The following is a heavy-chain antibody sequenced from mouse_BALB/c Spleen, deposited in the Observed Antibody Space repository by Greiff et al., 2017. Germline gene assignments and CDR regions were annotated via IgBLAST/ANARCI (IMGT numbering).Heavy chain of an antibody. J-gene: IGHJ4*01. D-gene: IGHD2-12*01. CDR3: ARGNDWYYAMDY. CDR1: GFTFSSFG. CDR2: ISSGSSTI. Sequence: DVQLVESGGGLVQPGGSRKLSCAASGFTFSSFGMHWVRQAPEKGLEWVAYISSGSSTIYYADTVKGRFTISRDNPKNTLFLQMTSLRSEDTAMYYCARGNDWYYAMDYWGQGTSVTVSS. V-gene: IGHV5-17*02.